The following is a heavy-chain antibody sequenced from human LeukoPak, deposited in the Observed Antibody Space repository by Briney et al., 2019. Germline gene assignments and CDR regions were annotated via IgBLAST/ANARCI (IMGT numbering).Heavy chain of an antibody. D-gene: IGHD1-26*01. J-gene: IGHJ4*02. CDR1: GGSISSSSYY. CDR3: ARTSPTIGIAGATYNI. Sequence: SETLSLTCTVSGGSISSSSYYWGWIRQPPGKGLEWIGSIYYSGSTYYNPSLKSRGTISVDSAKNQFSLMLTSVTATDTAVYYCARTSPTIGIAGATYNIWGQGTLVTVS. V-gene: IGHV4-39*01. CDR2: IYYSGST.